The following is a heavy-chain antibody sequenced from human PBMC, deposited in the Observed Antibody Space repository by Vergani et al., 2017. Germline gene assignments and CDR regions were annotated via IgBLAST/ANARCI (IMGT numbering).Heavy chain of an antibody. CDR2: ISPDGSAT. V-gene: IGHV3-7*01. CDR3: VSLPRSPSNFDL. Sequence: VQLVESGGGVVQPGTALRLSCVVSGFALNRHAMYWVRQAPEKGLEWVAHISPDGSATSYVDSVKGRFTISRDNTKNSLSLQMSGLRVEDTAVYYCVSLPRSPSNFDLWGRGTLITVSS. CDR1: GFALNRHA. J-gene: IGHJ2*01.